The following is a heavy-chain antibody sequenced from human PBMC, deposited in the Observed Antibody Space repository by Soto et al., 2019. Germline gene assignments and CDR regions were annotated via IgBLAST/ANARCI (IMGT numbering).Heavy chain of an antibody. V-gene: IGHV4-4*07. CDR2: IYDTGVT. CDR3: ARANITLIRGFITWFDP. CDR1: GGCRGSFY. J-gene: IGHJ5*02. D-gene: IGHD3-10*01. Sequence: EILSLTGTAAGGCRGSFYRTYIRQPAGKGLQWIGRIYDTGVTEYNLSLKSRVTMSLDTSKNQFSLRLTSVPAADTAIYYCARANITLIRGFITWFDPWGQGTLVTVSS.